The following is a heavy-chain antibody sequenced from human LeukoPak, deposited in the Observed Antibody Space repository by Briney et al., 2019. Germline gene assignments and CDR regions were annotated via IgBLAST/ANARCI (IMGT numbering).Heavy chain of an antibody. CDR3: ARGPAVCDY. J-gene: IGHJ4*02. D-gene: IGHD6-25*01. V-gene: IGHV3-7*05. CDR2: IKEDGTKT. Sequence: GGSLRLSCAASGFSFSRYWMTWVRQAPGKGLEWVANIKEDGTKTYYVDSVKGRFTVSRDNAQNSLYLQMNSLTPEDTAVYFCARGPAVCDYWGQGALVTVSS. CDR1: GFSFSRYW.